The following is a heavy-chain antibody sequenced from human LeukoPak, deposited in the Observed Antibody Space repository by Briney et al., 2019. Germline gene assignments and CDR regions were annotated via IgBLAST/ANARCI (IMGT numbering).Heavy chain of an antibody. J-gene: IGHJ5*02. D-gene: IGHD3-10*01. Sequence: GESLRISCKGSGYTFTTYRINWVRQMSGKGLEWMGIIWPGDSDTRYSPSFQGQVTISADKSMSTTYLQWSSLKDSDTAIYYCARKGFYVSGSYSRNNWFDPWGQGPLVTISS. CDR1: GYTFTTYR. CDR2: IWPGDSDT. V-gene: IGHV5-51*01. CDR3: ARKGFYVSGSYSRNNWFDP.